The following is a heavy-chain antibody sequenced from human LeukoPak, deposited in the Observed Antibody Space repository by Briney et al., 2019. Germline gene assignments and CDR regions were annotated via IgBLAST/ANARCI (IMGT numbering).Heavy chain of an antibody. CDR3: AKVYYDILTGYRVDGMDV. CDR1: GFTFSSYG. Sequence: GGSLRLSCAASGFTFSSYGMSWIRQAPGKGLEWVSAISGSGGSTYYADSVKGRFTISRDNSKNTLYLQMNSLRAEDTAVYYCAKVYYDILTGYRVDGMDVWGQGTTVTVSS. D-gene: IGHD3-9*01. V-gene: IGHV3-23*01. J-gene: IGHJ6*02. CDR2: ISGSGGST.